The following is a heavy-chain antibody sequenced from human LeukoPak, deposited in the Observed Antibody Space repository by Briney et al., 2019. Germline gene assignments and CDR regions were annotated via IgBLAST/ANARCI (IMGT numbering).Heavy chain of an antibody. CDR1: GFTFSIYA. J-gene: IGHJ4*02. CDR3: VNMALF. V-gene: IGHV3-64D*09. D-gene: IGHD3-10*01. CDR2: ISGDGLTT. Sequence: PGGSLRLSCSASGFTFSIYAMYWVRQAPGKGLEYVSAISGDGLTTYYADSVKGRFTIFRDNSKNTLYLQMSSLRAEDTAVYYCVNMALFWGRGTLVTVSP.